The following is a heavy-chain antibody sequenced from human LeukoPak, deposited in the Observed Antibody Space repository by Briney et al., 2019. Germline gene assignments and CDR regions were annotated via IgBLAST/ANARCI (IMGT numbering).Heavy chain of an antibody. D-gene: IGHD3-3*01. Sequence: GGSLRLSCTASGFIFSAYEMIWVRQAPGKGLECISYIGINTMYYADSVKGRFTSSRDNTKNSLYLQMNSLRAEDTAVYYCARHYDFWSGYYIYWGQGTPVTVSS. CDR1: GFIFSAYE. CDR2: IGINTM. V-gene: IGHV3-69-1*01. J-gene: IGHJ4*02. CDR3: ARHYDFWSGYYIY.